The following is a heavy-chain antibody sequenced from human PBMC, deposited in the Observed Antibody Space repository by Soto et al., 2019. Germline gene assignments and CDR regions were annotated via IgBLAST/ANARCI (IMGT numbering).Heavy chain of an antibody. V-gene: IGHV3-48*03. D-gene: IGHD2-2*01. CDR1: GFTFRSYE. CDR2: ISSGGDSS. J-gene: IGHJ4*02. CDR3: ARVQCSTTTRHVQALDS. Sequence: GGSLRLSCAASGFTFRSYEMNWVRQAPGKTLEWVSYISSGGDSSYYADSVKGRFTISRDTAKNSLYLQMNSPRVEETAVYYCARVQCSTTTRHVQALDSWAQGTQEALSS.